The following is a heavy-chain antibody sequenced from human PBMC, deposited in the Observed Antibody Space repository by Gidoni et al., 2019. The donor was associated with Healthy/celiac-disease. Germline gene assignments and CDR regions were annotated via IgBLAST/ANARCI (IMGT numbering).Heavy chain of an antibody. CDR2: GST. V-gene: IGHV3-23*01. Sequence: GSTYYADSVKGRFTISRDNSKNTLYLQMNSLRAEDTAVYYCAKDRVTYGTWGQGTLVTVSS. D-gene: IGHD2-21*02. J-gene: IGHJ5*02. CDR3: AKDRVTYGT.